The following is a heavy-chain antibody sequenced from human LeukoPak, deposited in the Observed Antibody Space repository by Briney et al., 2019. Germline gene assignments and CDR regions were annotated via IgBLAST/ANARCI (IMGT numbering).Heavy chain of an antibody. Sequence: GGSLRLSCAASGFIFSSYPMNWFRQAPGKGLEWVSTISGSSSYIQYADSVKGRFTISRDNSKNTLYLQVNSLRAEDTAVYYCAKGGKWDVTPFDYWGQGTLVTVS. V-gene: IGHV3-23*01. D-gene: IGHD1-26*01. CDR3: AKGGKWDVTPFDY. CDR2: ISGSSSYI. J-gene: IGHJ4*02. CDR1: GFIFSSYP.